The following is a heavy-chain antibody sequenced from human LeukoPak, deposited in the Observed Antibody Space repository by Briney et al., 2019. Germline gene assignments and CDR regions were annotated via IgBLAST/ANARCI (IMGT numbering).Heavy chain of an antibody. V-gene: IGHV4-59*01. D-gene: IGHD1-26*01. CDR2: IYYSGST. CDR1: GGSISSYY. CDR3: AREGGSYYYYYGMGV. J-gene: IGHJ6*02. Sequence: SETLSLTCTVSGGSISSYYWSWIRQPPGKGLEWIGYIYYSGSTNYNPSLKSRVTISVDTSKNQFSLKLSSVTAADTAVYYCAREGGSYYYYYGMGVWGRGTTVTVSS.